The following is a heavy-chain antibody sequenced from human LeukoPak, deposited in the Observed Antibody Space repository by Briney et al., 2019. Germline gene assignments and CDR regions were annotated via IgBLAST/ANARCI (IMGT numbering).Heavy chain of an antibody. CDR1: GFTFSSYS. CDR2: IRDSGAST. V-gene: IGHV3-23*01. Sequence: GGSLRLSCAAAGFTFSSYSMKWVRQAPGKGLQWVSVIRDSGASTYYADSVKGRFTISRDNSKNTLYLQMNSLRAEDTAVYYCAKAGRSGWYPGWPFDIWGQGTMVTVSS. D-gene: IGHD6-19*01. CDR3: AKAGRSGWYPGWPFDI. J-gene: IGHJ3*02.